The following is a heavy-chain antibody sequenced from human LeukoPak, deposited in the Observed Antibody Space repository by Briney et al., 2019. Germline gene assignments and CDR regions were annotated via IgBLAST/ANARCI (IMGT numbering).Heavy chain of an antibody. V-gene: IGHV3-23*01. D-gene: IGHD3-22*01. J-gene: IGHJ4*02. CDR1: GIALSNYG. Sequence: GGSLRLSCAVSGIALSNYGMSWVRQAPGKGLEWVAGITGRGGSTNYADSVKGRFTISRDNPKNTLYLQMNSLRAEDTAVYFCAKRGVVIRVILVGFHKEAYYFDSWGQGALVTVSS. CDR2: ITGRGGST. CDR3: AKRGVVIRVILVGFHKEAYYFDS.